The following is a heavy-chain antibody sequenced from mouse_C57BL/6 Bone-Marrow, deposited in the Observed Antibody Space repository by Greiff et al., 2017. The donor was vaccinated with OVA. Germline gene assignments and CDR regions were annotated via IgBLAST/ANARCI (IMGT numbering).Heavy chain of an antibody. V-gene: IGHV1-50*01. CDR3: ASLYYGNKYWYFDV. CDR2: IDPSDSYT. D-gene: IGHD2-1*01. Sequence: QVQLQQPGAELVQPGASVKLSCKASGYTFTSYWMQWVKQRPGQGLEWIGEIDPSDSYTNYNQKFKGKATLTVDTSSSTAYMQLSSLTSEDSAVYYGASLYYGNKYWYFDVWGTGTTVTVSS. CDR1: GYTFTSYW. J-gene: IGHJ1*03.